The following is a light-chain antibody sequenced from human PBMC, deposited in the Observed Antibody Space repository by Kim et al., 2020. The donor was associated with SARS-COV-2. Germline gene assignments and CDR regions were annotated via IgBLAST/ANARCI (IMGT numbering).Light chain of an antibody. CDR2: GKN. J-gene: IGLJ3*02. Sequence: ALGQTVRITCLGDSLRNYSASGYQQKAGQAPVLVIYGKNNRPSGIPDRFSGSKSGNTVSLTITGAQAEDEADYYCNSRDSSGNHVVFGGGTQLTVL. V-gene: IGLV3-19*01. CDR3: NSRDSSGNHVV. CDR1: SLRNYS.